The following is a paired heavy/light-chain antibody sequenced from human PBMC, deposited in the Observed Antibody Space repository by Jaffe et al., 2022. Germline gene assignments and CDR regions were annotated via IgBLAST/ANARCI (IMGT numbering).Heavy chain of an antibody. J-gene: IGHJ4*02. CDR3: AKYYYGSGSYYSLDY. CDR2: LNGNGQTT. V-gene: IGHV3-23*01. CDR1: GFTFTDFA. Sequence: EVQLLDSGGGLVQPGGSLRLSCSASGFTFTDFAMSWVRQAPGKGLEWVSSLNGNGQTTYYADSVKGRFTISRDNSKNTLYLQMNSLRADDTAVYYCAKYYYGSGSYYSLDYWGQGTLVTVSS. D-gene: IGHD3-10*01.
Light chain of an antibody. J-gene: IGKJ3*01. CDR2: GSS. CDR3: QHYGGSPRFA. Sequence: EIVLTQSPGTLSLSPGERATLSCRASQSVSSNSLAWYQQKPGQAPRLLIDGSSTRATGIPDRFSGGGSGTDFTLTISRLEPEDFAVYYCQHYGGSPRFAFGPGTKVDIK. V-gene: IGKV3-20*01. CDR1: QSVSSNS.